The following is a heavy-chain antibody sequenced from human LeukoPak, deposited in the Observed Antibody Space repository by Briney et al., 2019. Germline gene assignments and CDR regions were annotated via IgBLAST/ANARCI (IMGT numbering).Heavy chain of an antibody. V-gene: IGHV1-8*01. CDR3: ASTSGYSSSWYERDDY. Sequence: ASVKVSCKASGYTFTSYDINWVRQATGQGLEWMGWMNPNSGNTGYAQKFQGRVTMTRNTSISTAYMELSSLRSEDAAVYYCASTSGYSSSWYERDDYWGQGTLVTVSS. J-gene: IGHJ4*02. CDR2: MNPNSGNT. D-gene: IGHD6-13*01. CDR1: GYTFTSYD.